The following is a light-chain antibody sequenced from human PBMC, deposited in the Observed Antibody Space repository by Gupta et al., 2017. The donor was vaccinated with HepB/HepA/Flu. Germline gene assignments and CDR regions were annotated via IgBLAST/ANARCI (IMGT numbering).Light chain of an antibody. Sequence: EVVLTLSPGTLSLSPGEAATLSCRASQSFSSNHLAWYQQKPGQAPRLIIYGGSRRATDIPFRFSGSGSGTHFTLTISRLEPEDFGMYFCQYQGYSPWPFGQGTKVEI. CDR2: GGS. CDR3: QYQGYSPWP. V-gene: IGKV3-20*01. CDR1: QSFSSNH. J-gene: IGKJ1*01.